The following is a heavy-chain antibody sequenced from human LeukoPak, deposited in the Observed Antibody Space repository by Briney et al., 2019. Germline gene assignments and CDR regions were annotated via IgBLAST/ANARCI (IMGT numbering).Heavy chain of an antibody. J-gene: IGHJ4*02. D-gene: IGHD1-20*01. V-gene: IGHV3-15*07. CDR2: IKSKADGETI. CDR1: GFTFTNAW. CDR3: STLTSRGLSDS. Sequence: GGSLRLSCAASGFTFTNAWMNWVRQAPGKGLEWVGRIKSKADGETIDYAAPVKGRFTFSSDDSKNMLYLQMNSLKSEDTAVYYCSTLTSRGLSDSWGQGTLVTVSS.